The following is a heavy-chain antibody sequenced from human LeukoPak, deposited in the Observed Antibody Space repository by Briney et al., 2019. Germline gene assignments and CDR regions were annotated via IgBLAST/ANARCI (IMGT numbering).Heavy chain of an antibody. CDR2: IKQEGGEK. Sequence: GGSLRLSCADSGVTFSSYWMSWVRQAPGKGLEWGANIKQEGGEKYYVDSVKGHFTISRNNAKTSLYLQINSLRAENTAVYYCARGRPDIPLGCFDPWGQGTLVTVSS. J-gene: IGHJ5*02. CDR3: ARGRPDIPLGCFDP. V-gene: IGHV3-7*01. D-gene: IGHD2-15*01. CDR1: GVTFSSYW.